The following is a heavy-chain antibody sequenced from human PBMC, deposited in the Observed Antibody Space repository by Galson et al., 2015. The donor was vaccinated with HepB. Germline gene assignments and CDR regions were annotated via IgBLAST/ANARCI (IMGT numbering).Heavy chain of an antibody. D-gene: IGHD1-26*01. J-gene: IGHJ3*02. Sequence: SLRLSCAASGFTFSNAWMNWVRQAPGKGLEWVGRIKSKTDGGTTDYAAPVKGRFTISRDDSKNTLYLQMNSLKTEDTAVYYCTTDLSGSYFSSWAAFDIWGQGTMVTVSS. CDR3: TTDLSGSYFSSWAAFDI. V-gene: IGHV3-15*07. CDR2: IKSKTDGGTT. CDR1: GFTFSNAW.